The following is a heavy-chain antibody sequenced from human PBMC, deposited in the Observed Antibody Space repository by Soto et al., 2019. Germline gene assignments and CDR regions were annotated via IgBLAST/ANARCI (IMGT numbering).Heavy chain of an antibody. D-gene: IGHD5-12*01. V-gene: IGHV5-51*01. Sequence: GESLKISCQGSGYTFSSYWIAWVRQMPGKGLEWMGIIFPRDFDTRYSPSFQGHVTISVDKSINTAYLQWSSLRASDTAMYYCARGYYSGWSIHPYYIDFLGTGTLVTV. CDR3: ARGYYSGWSIHPYYIDF. J-gene: IGHJ4*02. CDR1: GYTFSSYW. CDR2: IFPRDFDT.